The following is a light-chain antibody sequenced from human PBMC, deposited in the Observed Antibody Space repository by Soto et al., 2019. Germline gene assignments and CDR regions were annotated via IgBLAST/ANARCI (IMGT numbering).Light chain of an antibody. J-gene: IGLJ3*02. CDR3: AAWDDNLNGPL. CDR2: RDD. V-gene: IGLV1-44*01. Sequence: QSVLTQPPSLSGTPGQRGTISCSGSNSNIGRYSVNWYQHFPGTAPKILIYRDDERPSGVPDRFSGSKSGTSASLAISGLQSEDEAEYYCAAWDDNLNGPLFGGGTKLTVL. CDR1: NSNIGRYS.